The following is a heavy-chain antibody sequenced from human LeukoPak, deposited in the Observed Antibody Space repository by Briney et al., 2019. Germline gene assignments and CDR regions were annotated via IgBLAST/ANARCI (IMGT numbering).Heavy chain of an antibody. J-gene: IGHJ4*02. CDR2: ISSSSST. Sequence: GGSLRLSCAASGLTVSNHDMSWFRQAPGKGLEWVSYISSSSSTYYADSVKGRFTISRDNGKNSVSLQMSSLRAEDTAVYYCVRGWAADWGQGTLVTVSS. CDR3: VRGWAAD. D-gene: IGHD6-13*01. CDR1: GLTVSNHD. V-gene: IGHV3-69-1*01.